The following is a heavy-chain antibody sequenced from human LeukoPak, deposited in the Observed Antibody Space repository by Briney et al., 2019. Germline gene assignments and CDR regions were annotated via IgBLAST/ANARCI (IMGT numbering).Heavy chain of an antibody. Sequence: GGSLRLACAASGFTFGSYWMHWVGQAPGKGLVRVARINTDGGSTTYADSVKGRFTISRDNAKNTLYLQMNSLRAEDTAVYYCGRGFSIVPAGIPDYWGLGTLVTVSS. CDR2: INTDGGST. CDR1: GFTFGSYW. D-gene: IGHD2-2*02. V-gene: IGHV3-74*01. J-gene: IGHJ4*02. CDR3: GRGFSIVPAGIPDY.